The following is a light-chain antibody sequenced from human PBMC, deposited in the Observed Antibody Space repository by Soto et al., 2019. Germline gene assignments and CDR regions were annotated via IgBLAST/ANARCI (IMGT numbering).Light chain of an antibody. Sequence: SYELTQPPSVSVSPGQTASITCSGDTLGDKYACWYQQKPGQSPVLVIYQDSKRPSGIPERFSGSNSGNTATLTISGTQAMDEADYYCQAWDSSIHVLFGGGTKLTVL. CDR3: QAWDSSIHVL. V-gene: IGLV3-1*01. J-gene: IGLJ2*01. CDR2: QDS. CDR1: TLGDKY.